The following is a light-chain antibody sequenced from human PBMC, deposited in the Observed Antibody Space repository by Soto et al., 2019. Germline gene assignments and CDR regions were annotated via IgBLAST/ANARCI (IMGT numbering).Light chain of an antibody. V-gene: IGKV1-5*03. CDR1: QSINNW. J-gene: IGKJ1*01. CDR3: QHYNSYSEA. CDR2: KTS. Sequence: DIQMTQSPSTLSASVGDRVTITCRASQSINNWLAWYQQKPGKAPKLLIYKTSDLESGVPSRFSGSGSGTEVSLTISSLQPDDFATYYCQHYNSYSEAFGQGTKV.